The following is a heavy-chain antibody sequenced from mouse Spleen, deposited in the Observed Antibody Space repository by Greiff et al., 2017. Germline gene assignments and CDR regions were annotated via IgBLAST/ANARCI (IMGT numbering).Heavy chain of an antibody. CDR1: GFTFSSYA. Sequence: EVKLMESGGGLVKPGGSLKLSCAASGFTFSSYAMSWVRQTPEKRLEWVATISDGGSYTYYPDNVKGRFTISRDNAKNNLYLQMSHLKSEDTAMYYCAREGGIYDGYSDYWGQGTTLTVSS. V-gene: IGHV5-4*01. J-gene: IGHJ2*01. CDR2: ISDGGSYT. D-gene: IGHD2-3*01. CDR3: AREGGIYDGYSDY.